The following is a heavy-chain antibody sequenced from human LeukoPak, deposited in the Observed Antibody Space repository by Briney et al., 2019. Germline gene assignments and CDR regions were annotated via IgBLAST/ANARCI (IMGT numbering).Heavy chain of an antibody. J-gene: IGHJ5*02. CDR3: ARDMDSSGHWFDP. CDR1: GGSISSSSYY. Sequence: PSETLSLTCTVSGGSISSSSYYWGWIRQPPGKGLEWIGSIYYSGSTYYNPSLKSRVTISVDTSKNQFSLKLSSVTAADTAVYYCARDMDSSGHWFDPWGQGTLVTVSS. V-gene: IGHV4-39*07. CDR2: IYYSGST. D-gene: IGHD3-22*01.